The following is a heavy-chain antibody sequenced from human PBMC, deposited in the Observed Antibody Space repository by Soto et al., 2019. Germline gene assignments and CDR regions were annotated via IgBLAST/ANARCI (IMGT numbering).Heavy chain of an antibody. Sequence: ASVKVSFKASGYTFSSYGISWVRQAPGQGPEWMGWISGYKDNTHYPQKFQGKVTLTTDTSTSTAYMELRNLRAEDTAVYYCARDLYVQPGYCSSTSCSHYYGMDVWGQGTTVTVSS. D-gene: IGHD2-2*03. CDR3: ARDLYVQPGYCSSTSCSHYYGMDV. J-gene: IGHJ6*02. CDR1: GYTFSSYG. CDR2: ISGYKDNT. V-gene: IGHV1-18*01.